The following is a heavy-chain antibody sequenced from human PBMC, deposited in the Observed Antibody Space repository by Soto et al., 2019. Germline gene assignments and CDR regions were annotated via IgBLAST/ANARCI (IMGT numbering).Heavy chain of an antibody. CDR3: ARGGHVVVVTAALDY. D-gene: IGHD2-21*02. J-gene: IGHJ4*02. V-gene: IGHV1-46*01. Sequence: QVQLMQSGAEVKKPGASVKVSCKASGDTFTDYYIHWVRQAPGQGLEWMGTVDPSGGHTTYAQHFLGRVTMTRDTSTSTLYMELTSLTXDDTAIYYCARGGHVVVVTAALDYWGQGTLVTVSS. CDR1: GDTFTDYY. CDR2: VDPSGGHT.